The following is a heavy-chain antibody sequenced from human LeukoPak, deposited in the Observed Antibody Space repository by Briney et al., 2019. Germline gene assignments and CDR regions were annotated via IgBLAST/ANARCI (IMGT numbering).Heavy chain of an antibody. D-gene: IGHD2-2*01. CDR2: IYHSGST. CDR1: GGSISSYY. V-gene: IGHV4-59*01. Sequence: LETLSLTCTVSGGSISSYYWSWIRQPPGKGLEWIGYIYHSGSTNYNPSLKSRVTMSVDTSKNQFSLKLSSVTPADTAVYYCVRDKGGYCSSTSCYAGHWFDPWGQGTLVTVSS. CDR3: VRDKGGYCSSTSCYAGHWFDP. J-gene: IGHJ5*02.